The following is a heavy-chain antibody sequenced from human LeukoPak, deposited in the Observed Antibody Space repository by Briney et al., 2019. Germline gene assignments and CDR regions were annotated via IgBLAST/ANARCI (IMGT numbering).Heavy chain of an antibody. CDR2: IYYNGDT. D-gene: IGHD5-18*01. CDR3: ARVLRAASWRSYDY. Sequence: SETLSLTLTVSGVSVSNSLYYWSWIRQPPGKGLGWIGYIYYNGDTNYNHSLKSRVIISIDTSSNQFSLRLNSMTAADTAVYYCARVLRAASWRSYDYWGQGSLVTVSS. CDR1: GVSVSNSLYY. V-gene: IGHV4-61*01. J-gene: IGHJ4*02.